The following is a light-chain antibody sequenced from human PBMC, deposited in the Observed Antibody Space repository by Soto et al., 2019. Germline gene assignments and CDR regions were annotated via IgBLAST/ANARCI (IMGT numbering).Light chain of an antibody. J-gene: IGKJ4*01. Sequence: EIVLAQSPDTLSLSPGERATLSCRTSQSMSTNYLAWYQQKSGQPPRLLIYGASIRATGIPDRFSDSGSGTDFTLTISRLEPEDFAVYYCHQYDSSPLTFGGGAKVEIK. CDR2: GAS. CDR3: HQYDSSPLT. V-gene: IGKV3-20*01. CDR1: QSMSTNY.